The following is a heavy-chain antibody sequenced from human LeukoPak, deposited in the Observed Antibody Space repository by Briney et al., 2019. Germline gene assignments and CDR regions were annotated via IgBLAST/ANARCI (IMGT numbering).Heavy chain of an antibody. CDR3: ARTPSRFQLGTRDAFDI. CDR1: GGSISSGSYS. J-gene: IGHJ3*02. Sequence: PSETLSLTCAVSGGSISSGSYSWSWIRQPPGKGLEWIGYIYPRGSTYYNPSLKSRVILSLDKSANQFSLKLSSVTAADTAVYYCARTPSRFQLGTRDAFDIWGQGTMVTVSS. D-gene: IGHD7-27*01. V-gene: IGHV4-30-2*05. CDR2: IYPRGST.